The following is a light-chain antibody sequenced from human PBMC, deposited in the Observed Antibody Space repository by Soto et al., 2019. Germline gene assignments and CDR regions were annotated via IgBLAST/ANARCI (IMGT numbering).Light chain of an antibody. CDR3: LQDYTYPRT. J-gene: IGKJ1*01. CDR1: QGIRND. V-gene: IGKV1-6*01. CDR2: GAS. Sequence: AIQMTQSPSSLSASVGDRVTITCRASQGIRNDLGWYQEKPGKAPKLLIFGASTLQTGVPSRFSGSGSGTDFTLTISSLQPEDFATYYCLQDYTYPRTFGQGTKVEIK.